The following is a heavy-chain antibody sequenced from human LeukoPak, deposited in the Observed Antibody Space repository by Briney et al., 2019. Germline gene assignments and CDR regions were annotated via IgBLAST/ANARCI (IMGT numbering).Heavy chain of an antibody. Sequence: ASVKVSCKASGYTFTSYDINWVRQATGQGLEWMGWMNPNSGNTGYAQKFQGRVTMTRNTSISTAYMELSSLRSEDTAVYYCARAPIIRKQLYGSGFPGYWGQGTLVTVSS. V-gene: IGHV1-8*01. CDR3: ARAPIIRKQLYGSGFPGY. J-gene: IGHJ4*02. CDR2: MNPNSGNT. CDR1: GYTFTSYD. D-gene: IGHD3-10*01.